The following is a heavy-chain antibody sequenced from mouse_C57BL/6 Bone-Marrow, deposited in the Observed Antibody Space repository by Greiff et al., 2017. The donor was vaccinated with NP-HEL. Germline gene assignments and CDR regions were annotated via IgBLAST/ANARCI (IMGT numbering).Heavy chain of an antibody. CDR3: AREDYYGSEFDY. V-gene: IGHV1-69*01. CDR1: GYTFTSYW. CDR2: IDPSASYT. J-gene: IGHJ2*01. Sequence: QVQLQQPGAELVMPGASVKLSCKASGYTFTSYWMHWVKQRPGQGLEWIGEIDPSASYTNYNQKFKGKSTLTVDKSSSTAYMQLSSLTSEDSAVYYCAREDYYGSEFDYWGQGTTLTVSS. D-gene: IGHD1-1*01.